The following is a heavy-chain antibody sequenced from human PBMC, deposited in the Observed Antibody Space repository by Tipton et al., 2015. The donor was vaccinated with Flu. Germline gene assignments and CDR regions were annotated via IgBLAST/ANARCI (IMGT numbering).Heavy chain of an antibody. CDR1: EYSFIGSY. V-gene: IGHV1-2*02. CDR2: INLDSDGT. CDR3: ATERSPGIRTTGDSSFDL. Sequence: QSGAEVKQPGASLRVSCRASEYSFIGSYMHWVRQAPGQGFEWMGWINLDSDGTKYAQKFQDRVNMTRDTSSSTIYMEITGLTSDDTAIYYCATERSPGIRTTGDSSFDLWGQGTLVSVSP. D-gene: IGHD1-1*01. J-gene: IGHJ5*02.